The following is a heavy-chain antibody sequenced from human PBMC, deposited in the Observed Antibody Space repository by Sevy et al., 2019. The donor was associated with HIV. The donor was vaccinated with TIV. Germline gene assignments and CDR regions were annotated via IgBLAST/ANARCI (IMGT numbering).Heavy chain of an antibody. CDR2: ICGSAHRT. CDR1: GFTFSNYA. J-gene: IGHJ4*02. V-gene: IGHV3-23*01. D-gene: IGHD5-18*01. Sequence: GGSLRLSCAASGFTFSNYAMSWVRQTPGKGLEWVSAICGSAHRTYYTDSVKGRFTISRDNSKNMLFLQMNSLRAEDTAVYYCVKEVSEYSYSDYWGQGTLVTVSS. CDR3: VKEVSEYSYSDY.